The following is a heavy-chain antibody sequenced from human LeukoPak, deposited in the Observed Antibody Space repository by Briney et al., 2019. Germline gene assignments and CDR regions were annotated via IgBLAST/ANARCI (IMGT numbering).Heavy chain of an antibody. Sequence: ASVKVSCKASGHTFTGYYMHWVRQAPGQGLEWMGWINPNSGGTDYAQKFQGRVTMTRDTSISTAYMELSRLRSDDTAVYYCARDPLIAAAGRRAYYYMDVWGKGTTVTVSS. CDR1: GHTFTGYY. CDR2: INPNSGGT. D-gene: IGHD6-13*01. V-gene: IGHV1-2*02. J-gene: IGHJ6*03. CDR3: ARDPLIAAAGRRAYYYMDV.